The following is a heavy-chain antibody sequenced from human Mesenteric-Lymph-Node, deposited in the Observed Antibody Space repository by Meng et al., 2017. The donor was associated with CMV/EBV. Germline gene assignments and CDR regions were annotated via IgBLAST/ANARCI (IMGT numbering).Heavy chain of an antibody. Sequence: SETLSLTCAAYGGSFSGYYWSWIRQPPGKGLEWIGEINHSGGTNYNPSLKSRVTISADTSKNQFSLKLSSVTAADTAVYYCARDPYGGSGSYLWSDWGQGTLVTVSS. V-gene: IGHV4-34*01. J-gene: IGHJ4*02. D-gene: IGHD1-26*01. CDR3: ARDPYGGSGSYLWSD. CDR2: INHSGGT. CDR1: GGSFSGYY.